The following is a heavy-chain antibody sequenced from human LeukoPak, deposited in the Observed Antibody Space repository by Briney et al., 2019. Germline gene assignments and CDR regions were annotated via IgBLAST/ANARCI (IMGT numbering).Heavy chain of an antibody. J-gene: IGHJ4*02. CDR2: IRSSSSYI. CDR3: AKADEEWLPSTFDY. V-gene: IGHV3-21*04. Sequence: PGGSLRLSCAASGFTFSSYSMNWVRQAPGKGLEWVSSIRSSSSYIYYADSVKGRFTISRDNAKNSLYLQMNSLRAEDTALYYCAKADEEWLPSTFDYWGQGTLVTVSS. CDR1: GFTFSSYS. D-gene: IGHD6-19*01.